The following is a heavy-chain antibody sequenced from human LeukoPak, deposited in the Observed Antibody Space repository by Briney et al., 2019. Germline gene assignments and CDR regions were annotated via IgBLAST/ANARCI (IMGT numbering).Heavy chain of an antibody. V-gene: IGHV1-46*01. CDR1: GYTFTSNY. CDR3: ARDQEGFDY. J-gene: IGHJ4*02. Sequence: ASVKVSCKASGYTFTSNYIHWVRQAPGQGLEWMGMIYPRDGSTSXXXKFQGRVTVTRDTSTSTVHMELNGLRSEDTAVYYCARDQEGFDYWGQGTLVTVSS. CDR2: IYPRDGST.